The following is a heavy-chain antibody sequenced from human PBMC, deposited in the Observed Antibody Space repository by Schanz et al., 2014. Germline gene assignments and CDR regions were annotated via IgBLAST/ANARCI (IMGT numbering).Heavy chain of an antibody. CDR2: LSEGGGGT. CDR3: AKWRFGDLSAFDI. D-gene: IGHD3-10*01. J-gene: IGHJ3*02. Sequence: EVQLVESGGGLVQPGGSLRLSCAASGFTFSSYSMNWVRQAPGKGLEWVSALSEGGGGTHYADSVRGRFTISRDNAENTLFLQMNSLRAEDTAVYCWAKWRFGDLSAFDIWGQGTMVTVSS. CDR1: GFTFSSYS. V-gene: IGHV3-23*04.